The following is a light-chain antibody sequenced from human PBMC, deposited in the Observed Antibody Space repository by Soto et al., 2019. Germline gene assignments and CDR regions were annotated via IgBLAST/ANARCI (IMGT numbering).Light chain of an antibody. V-gene: IGLV8-61*01. CDR3: VLYMGSGIRV. Sequence: QTVVTQEPSFSVSPGGTVTLTCGLSSGSVSTSYYPSWYQQTPGQAPRTLIFSTNTRASGVPDRFSGSILGNKAALTITGAQADDESDNYCVLYMGSGIRVFGGGTQLTVL. CDR1: SGSVSTSYY. CDR2: STN. J-gene: IGLJ3*02.